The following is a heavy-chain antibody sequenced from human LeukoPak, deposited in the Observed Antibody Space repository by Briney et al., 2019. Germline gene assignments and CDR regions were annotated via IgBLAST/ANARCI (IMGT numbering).Heavy chain of an antibody. V-gene: IGHV1-2*02. Sequence: ASVKVSYKASGYTFTGYYMHWVRQAPGQGLEWMGWINPNSGGTNYAQKFQGRVTMTRDTSISTAYMELSRLRSDDTAVYYCARELYSGSSLDFDYWGQGTLVTVSS. CDR2: INPNSGGT. CDR1: GYTFTGYY. CDR3: ARELYSGSSLDFDY. J-gene: IGHJ4*02. D-gene: IGHD1-26*01.